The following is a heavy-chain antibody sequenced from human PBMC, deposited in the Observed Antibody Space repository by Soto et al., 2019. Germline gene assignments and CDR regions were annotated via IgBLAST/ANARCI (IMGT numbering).Heavy chain of an antibody. V-gene: IGHV1-3*01. D-gene: IGHD1-20*01. CDR1: GYTFTSYA. CDR2: INAGNGNT. J-gene: IGHJ6*02. Sequence: ASVKVSCKASGYTFTSYAMHWVRQAPGQRLEWMGWINAGNGNTKYSQKFQGRVTITRDTSASTAYMELSSLRSEDTAVYYCASGPLTGTPSLIYYYYYGMDVWGQGTTVTVSS. CDR3: ASGPLTGTPSLIYYYYYGMDV.